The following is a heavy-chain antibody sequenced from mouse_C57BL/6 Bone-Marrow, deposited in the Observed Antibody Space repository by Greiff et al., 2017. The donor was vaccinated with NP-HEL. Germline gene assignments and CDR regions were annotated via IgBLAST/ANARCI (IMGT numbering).Heavy chain of an antibody. D-gene: IGHD1-1*01. CDR1: GYTFTSYW. CDR2: IYPGNSDT. CDR3: TSVYYGSSYGFDY. J-gene: IGHJ2*01. V-gene: IGHV1-5*01. Sequence: EVHLVESGTVLARPGASVKMSCKTSGYTFTSYWMHWVKQRPGQGLEWIGAIYPGNSDTSYNQKFKGKAKLTAVTSASTAYMELSSLTNEDSAVYYCTSVYYGSSYGFDYWGQGTTLTVSS.